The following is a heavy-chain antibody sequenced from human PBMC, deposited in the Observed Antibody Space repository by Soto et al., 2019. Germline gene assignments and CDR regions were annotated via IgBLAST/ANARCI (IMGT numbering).Heavy chain of an antibody. D-gene: IGHD6-19*01. CDR2: ISSSGTSA. CDR3: ARDRGAVTDQYFDY. V-gene: IGHV3-11*05. J-gene: IGHJ4*02. CDR1: GFAFSAVY. Sequence: QVQLEESGGGLVKPGGSLRLSCAASGFAFSAVYMSWIRQAPNKGLEYISYISSSGTSANYADSVKGRFTISRDNAKNSLYLQMNSLRAEDTAAYYCARDRGAVTDQYFDYRGQGALVTVSS.